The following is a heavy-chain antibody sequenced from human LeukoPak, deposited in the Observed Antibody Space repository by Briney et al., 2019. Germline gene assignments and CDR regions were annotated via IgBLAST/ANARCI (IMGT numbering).Heavy chain of an antibody. J-gene: IGHJ3*01. Sequence: PGGSLRLSCAASGFTFSNHWMSWVRQAPGKGLEWVAKIKEDGSEKYYVDSVKGRFTISRDNSKNSLSLQMHSLRDEDTAVYYCVRDQGYCTSASCRGDAFDVWGQGSMVSVSS. V-gene: IGHV3-7*01. D-gene: IGHD2-2*01. CDR3: VRDQGYCTSASCRGDAFDV. CDR2: IKEDGSEK. CDR1: GFTFSNHW.